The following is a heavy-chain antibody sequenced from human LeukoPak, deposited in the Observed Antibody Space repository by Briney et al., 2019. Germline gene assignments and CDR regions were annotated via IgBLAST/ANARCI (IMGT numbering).Heavy chain of an antibody. Sequence: SETLSLTCTVSGGSISSYYWSWIRQPPGKGLEWIGYISYSGSTDYNPSLKSRVTISLDTSKNQFSLRLSSVTAADTAVYYCVRETRLHSGSYSNDAFDIWGQGTMVTVSS. CDR2: ISYSGST. CDR1: GGSISSYY. D-gene: IGHD1-26*01. J-gene: IGHJ3*02. CDR3: VRETRLHSGSYSNDAFDI. V-gene: IGHV4-59*01.